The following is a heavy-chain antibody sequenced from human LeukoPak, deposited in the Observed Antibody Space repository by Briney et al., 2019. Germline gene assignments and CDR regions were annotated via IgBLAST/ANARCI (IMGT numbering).Heavy chain of an antibody. J-gene: IGHJ4*02. V-gene: IGHV1-69*05. D-gene: IGHD4-23*01. CDR2: IIPIFGTA. CDR3: ARLDGGTGSFDY. Sequence: ASVKVSCKASGGTFSSYAISWVRQAPGQGLEWMGGIIPIFGTANYAQKFQGRVTITTDESTSTAYMELSSLRSEDAAVYYCARLDGGTGSFDYWGQGTLVTVSS. CDR1: GGTFSSYA.